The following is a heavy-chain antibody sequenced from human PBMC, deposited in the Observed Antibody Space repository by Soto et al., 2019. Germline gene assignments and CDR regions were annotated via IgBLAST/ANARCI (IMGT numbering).Heavy chain of an antibody. D-gene: IGHD2-15*01. Sequence: EVQLVESGGGLVQPGGSLRLSCAASGFNFSSYWMNWVRQAPGNGLEWVANIKQNRSEKYYVDSVKGGFTISRDNATNSLYLQMNSLRAEDTAVYYCARVDCSGSTCYYYYGMDVWGQGTTVTVSS. V-gene: IGHV3-7*01. CDR1: GFNFSSYW. CDR3: ARVDCSGSTCYYYYGMDV. CDR2: IKQNRSEK. J-gene: IGHJ6*02.